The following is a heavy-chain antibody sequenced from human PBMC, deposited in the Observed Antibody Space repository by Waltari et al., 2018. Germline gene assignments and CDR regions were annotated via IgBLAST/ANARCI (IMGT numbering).Heavy chain of an antibody. V-gene: IGHV7-4-1*02. Sequence: QVQLVQSGSELKKPGASVKVSCKASGYNFTTYAMNWVRQAPGQGLEWMGWINTKTGNPTYAQGLTGRFVFSLDTSITTAFLEISSLKAEDTALYYCAGFGAPWGQGTLVTVSS. CDR1: GYNFTTYA. D-gene: IGHD3-10*01. J-gene: IGHJ5*02. CDR2: INTKTGNP. CDR3: AGFGAP.